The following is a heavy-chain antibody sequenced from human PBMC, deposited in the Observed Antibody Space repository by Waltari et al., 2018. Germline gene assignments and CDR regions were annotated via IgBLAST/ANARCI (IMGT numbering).Heavy chain of an antibody. J-gene: IGHJ3*02. CDR1: GGSISSSSYY. D-gene: IGHD3-22*01. CDR3: ARRIPDYYDSSGYQDAFDI. CDR2: IYYSGST. Sequence: QLQLQESGPGLVKPSETLSLTCTVSGGSISSSSYYWGWIRQPPGKGLEWIGSIYYSGSTYYNPSLKSRVTISVDTSKNQFSLKLSSVTAADTAVYYCARRIPDYYDSSGYQDAFDIWGQGTMVTVSS. V-gene: IGHV4-39*01.